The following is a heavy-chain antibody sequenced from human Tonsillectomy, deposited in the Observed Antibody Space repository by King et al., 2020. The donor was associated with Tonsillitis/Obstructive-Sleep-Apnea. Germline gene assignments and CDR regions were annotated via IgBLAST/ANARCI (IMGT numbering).Heavy chain of an antibody. CDR3: VRAMYSNSGY. J-gene: IGHJ4*02. Sequence: VQLVESGGGLIQPGGSLRLSCAASGFTVSNNYMTWVRQAPGMGLEWVSVIYSGGTTFYADSVKGRFTISRDTSMNTLYLQMNSLRAEDTALYYCVRAMYSNSGYWGQGILVTVSS. V-gene: IGHV3-53*01. CDR1: GFTVSNNY. D-gene: IGHD4-11*01. CDR2: IYSGGTT.